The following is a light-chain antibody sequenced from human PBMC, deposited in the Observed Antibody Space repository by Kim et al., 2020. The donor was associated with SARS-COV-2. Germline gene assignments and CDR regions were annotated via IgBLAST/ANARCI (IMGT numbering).Light chain of an antibody. V-gene: IGKV3-15*01. CDR3: QHYNNWPPWT. J-gene: IGKJ1*01. CDR1: QTINRN. Sequence: EIVMTQSPATLSVSPGERATLSCRASQTINRNLAWYQQKPGQPPTLLIYGASTRATGVPARFSGSGSETEFTLTISSLQSEDFAIYYCQHYNNWPPWTFGQGTKVDIK. CDR2: GAS.